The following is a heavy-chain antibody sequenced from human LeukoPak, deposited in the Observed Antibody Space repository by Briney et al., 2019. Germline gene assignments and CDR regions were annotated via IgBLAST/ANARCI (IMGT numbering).Heavy chain of an antibody. Sequence: SETLSLTCAVYGGSFSGYYWSWLRQPPGKGLEWIGEINHSGSTNYNPSLKSRVTISVDTSKNQFSLKLSSVTAADTAVYYCASGVIAAAAPYYYYGMDVWGQGTTVTVSS. CDR2: INHSGST. V-gene: IGHV4-34*01. CDR3: ASGVIAAAAPYYYYGMDV. J-gene: IGHJ6*02. D-gene: IGHD6-13*01. CDR1: GGSFSGYY.